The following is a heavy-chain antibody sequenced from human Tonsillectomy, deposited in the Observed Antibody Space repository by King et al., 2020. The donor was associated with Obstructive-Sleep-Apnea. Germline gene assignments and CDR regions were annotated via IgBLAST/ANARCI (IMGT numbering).Heavy chain of an antibody. J-gene: IGHJ3*02. CDR3: AGDWGYYDILTGYYISVFFDI. D-gene: IGHD3-9*01. CDR2: ISSSGSTI. V-gene: IGHV3-11*01. CDR1: GFTFSDYY. Sequence: VQLVESGGGLVKPGGSLRLSCAASGFTFSDYYMSWIRQAPGKGLEWVSYISSSGSTIYYADSVKGRFTISRDNAKNSLYLQMNSLRAEDTAVYYCAGDWGYYDILTGYYISVFFDIWGQGTMVTVSS.